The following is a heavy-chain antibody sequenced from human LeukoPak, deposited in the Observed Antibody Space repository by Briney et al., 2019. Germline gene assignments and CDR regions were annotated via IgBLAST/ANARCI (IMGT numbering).Heavy chain of an antibody. CDR1: GGSVINTNW. CDR3: AREGGFYRPLDY. V-gene: IGHV4-4*02. J-gene: IGHJ4*02. D-gene: IGHD3-3*01. Sequence: SGTLSLTCGVSGGSVINTNWWTWGRQPPGKGLEWIGEVHLDGRTNYNPSLESRLTMSVDVSENQVSLKLTSVTAADTAVYYCAREGGFYRPLDYSGQGTLVTVSS. CDR2: VHLDGRT.